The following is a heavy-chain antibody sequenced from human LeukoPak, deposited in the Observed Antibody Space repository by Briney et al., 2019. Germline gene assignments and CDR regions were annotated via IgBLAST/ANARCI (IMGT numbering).Heavy chain of an antibody. D-gene: IGHD5-18*01. CDR2: IYYSGST. Sequence: SETLSLTCTVSGGSISSSSYYWGWIRQPPGKGLEWIGSIYYSGSTYYNPSLKSRVTISVDTSKNQFSLKLSSVTAADTAVYYCARGFVDTAMAEFDPWGQGTLVTVSS. J-gene: IGHJ5*02. CDR3: ARGFVDTAMAEFDP. V-gene: IGHV4-39*07. CDR1: GGSISSSSYY.